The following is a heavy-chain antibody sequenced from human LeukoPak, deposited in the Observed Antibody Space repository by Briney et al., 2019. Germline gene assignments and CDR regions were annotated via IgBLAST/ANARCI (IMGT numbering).Heavy chain of an antibody. D-gene: IGHD3-16*01. V-gene: IGHV1-69*13. CDR1: GGTFSSYA. Sequence: SVKVSCKASGGTFSSYAISWVRQAPGQGLEWMGGIIPIFGTANYAQKFQGRVTITADESTSTAYMELSSLRSEDTAVYYCARGRQSLDYFDYWGQGTLVTVSS. CDR2: IIPIFGTA. CDR3: ARGRQSLDYFDY. J-gene: IGHJ4*02.